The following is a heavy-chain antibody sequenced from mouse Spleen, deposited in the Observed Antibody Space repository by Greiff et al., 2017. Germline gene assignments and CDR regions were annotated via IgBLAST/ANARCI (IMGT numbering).Heavy chain of an antibody. CDR1: GYTFTSYW. CDR2: IYPGSGST. Sequence: LQQPGSELVRPGASVKLSCKASGYTFTSYWMHWVKQRPGQGLEWIGNIYPGSGSTNYDEKFKSKATLTVDTSSSTAYMQLSSLTSEDSAVYYCTRGDLGSSYYFDDWGQGTTLTVSS. J-gene: IGHJ2*01. V-gene: IGHV1S22*01. CDR3: TRGDLGSSYYFDD. D-gene: IGHD1-1*01.